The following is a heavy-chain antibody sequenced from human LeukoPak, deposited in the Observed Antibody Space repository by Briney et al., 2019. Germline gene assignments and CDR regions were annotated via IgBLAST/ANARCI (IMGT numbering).Heavy chain of an antibody. V-gene: IGHV1-69*04. J-gene: IGHJ4*02. CDR1: GGTFSSYA. CDR3: ARDPSPRRVAAAGPLDY. CDR2: IIPILGIA. Sequence: ASVKVSCKASGGTFSSYAISWVRQAPGQGLEWMGRIIPILGIANYAQKFQGRVTITADTSTSTVYMELSSLRSEDTAVYYCARDPSPRRVAAAGPLDYWGQGTLVTVSS. D-gene: IGHD6-13*01.